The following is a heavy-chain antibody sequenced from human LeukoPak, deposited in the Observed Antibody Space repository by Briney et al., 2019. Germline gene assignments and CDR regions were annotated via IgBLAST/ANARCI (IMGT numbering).Heavy chain of an antibody. Sequence: GGSLRLSCAASGFTFDDYAMHWVRQAPGKGLVWVSRINSDGSSTSYADSVKGRFTISRDNAKNTLYLQMNSLRAEDTAVYYCARVDGGSYYSYWGQGTLVTVSS. J-gene: IGHJ4*02. CDR1: GFTFDDYA. V-gene: IGHV3-74*01. CDR2: INSDGSST. D-gene: IGHD1-26*01. CDR3: ARVDGGSYYSY.